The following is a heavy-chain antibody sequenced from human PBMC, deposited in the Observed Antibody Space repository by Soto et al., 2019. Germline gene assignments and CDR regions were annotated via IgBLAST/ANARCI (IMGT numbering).Heavy chain of an antibody. D-gene: IGHD3-16*02. J-gene: IGHJ4*02. CDR2: IIPILGIA. V-gene: IGHV1-69*08. CDR3: ARDLGGGVIEY. Sequence: QVQLVQSGAEVKKPGSSVKVSCKASGGTFSSYTISWVRQAPGQGLEWMGRIIPILGIANYAQKFQGRVTITADKSTSTAYMELRSLRSEDVAVYNCARDLGGGVIEYWGQGTLVTVSS. CDR1: GGTFSSYT.